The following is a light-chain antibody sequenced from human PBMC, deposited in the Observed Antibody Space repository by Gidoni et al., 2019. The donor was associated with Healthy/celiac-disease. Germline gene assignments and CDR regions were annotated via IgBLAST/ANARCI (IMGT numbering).Light chain of an antibody. J-gene: IGLJ3*02. CDR3: SSYAGSNRV. Sequence: HSALTQPPSASGSPAQSVTISCTGTSSDVGGYNYVSWYQQHPGKAPKLMIYEVSKRPSGVPDRFSGSKSGNTASLTVSGLQAEDEADYYCSSYAGSNRVFGGGTKLTVL. V-gene: IGLV2-8*01. CDR2: EVS. CDR1: SSDVGGYNY.